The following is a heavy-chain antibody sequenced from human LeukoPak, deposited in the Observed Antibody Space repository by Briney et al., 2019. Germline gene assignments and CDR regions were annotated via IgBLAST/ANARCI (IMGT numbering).Heavy chain of an antibody. CDR1: GFTFSTYS. CDR2: ISSNSSTI. Sequence: GGSLRLSCAASGFTFSTYSMNWVRQAPGKGLEWVSYISSNSSTIFYADSVKGRFTIARDNVKNSLYVQMNSLRVEDTAVYYCARDGIMDVWGKGTTVTVSS. J-gene: IGHJ6*03. CDR3: ARDGIMDV. V-gene: IGHV3-48*01. D-gene: IGHD1-14*01.